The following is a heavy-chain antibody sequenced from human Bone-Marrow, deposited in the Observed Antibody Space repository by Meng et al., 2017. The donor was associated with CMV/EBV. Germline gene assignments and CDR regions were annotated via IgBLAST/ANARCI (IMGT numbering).Heavy chain of an antibody. Sequence: ASVKVSCKASGDIFSRYDFSWVRQAPGQGLEWMGIINPSAGSTRYAPNFQGRVSMTSDTSTSTAYLELSSLISEDTAVYYCARPRYCSCTSCEDTFDIWGQGTMVTVSS. CDR2: INPSAGST. D-gene: IGHD2-2*01. J-gene: IGHJ3*02. CDR3: ARPRYCSCTSCEDTFDI. V-gene: IGHV1-46*01. CDR1: GDIFSRYD.